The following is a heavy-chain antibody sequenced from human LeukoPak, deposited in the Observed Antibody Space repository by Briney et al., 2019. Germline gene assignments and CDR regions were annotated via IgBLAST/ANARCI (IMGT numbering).Heavy chain of an antibody. CDR1: GGSISSYF. D-gene: IGHD3-22*01. CDR2: IYDSEST. V-gene: IGHV4-59*01. CDR3: ARGGYYYDTRGYYPTFDY. Sequence: SETLSLTCTVSGGSISSYFWNWIRQPPGKGLEWIGYIYDSESTNYNPSLKSRVTISVDTSKNQFSLKLSSVTAADTAVYYCARGGYYYDTRGYYPTFDYWGQGTLVTVSS. J-gene: IGHJ4*02.